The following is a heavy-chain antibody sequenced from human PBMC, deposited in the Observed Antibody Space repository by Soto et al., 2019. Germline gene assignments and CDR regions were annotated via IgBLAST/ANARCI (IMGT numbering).Heavy chain of an antibody. CDR3: ANQRTRYYYYYYGMDV. CDR1: GFTFSSYA. CDR2: ISYDGSNK. V-gene: IGHV3-30-3*01. Sequence: QVQLVESGGGVVQPGRSLRLSCAASGFTFSSYAMHWVRQAPGKGLEWVAVISYDGSNKYYADSVKGRFTISRDNSKNTLYLQMNSLRAEDTAVYHCANQRTRYYYYYYGMDVWGQGTTVTVSS. D-gene: IGHD6-25*01. J-gene: IGHJ6*02.